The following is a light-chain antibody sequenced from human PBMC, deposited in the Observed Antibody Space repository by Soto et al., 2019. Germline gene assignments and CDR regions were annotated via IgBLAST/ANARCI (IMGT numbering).Light chain of an antibody. J-gene: IGLJ1*01. CDR2: DVS. V-gene: IGLV2-14*01. CDR1: SSDVCGYNY. CDR3: SSYTSSSTLV. Sequence: QSVLTQPASVSGSPGKSITISCTGTSSDVCGYNYVSWYQQHPGKAPKLMIYDVSNRPSGVSNRFSGSKSGNTASLTISGLQAADEADYYCSSYTSSSTLVFGTGTKVTVL.